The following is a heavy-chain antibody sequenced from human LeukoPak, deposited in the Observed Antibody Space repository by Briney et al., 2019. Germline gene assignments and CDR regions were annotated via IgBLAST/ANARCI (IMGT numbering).Heavy chain of an antibody. D-gene: IGHD5-18*01. CDR3: ARGTGEGYTYGRYYFDY. J-gene: IGHJ4*02. V-gene: IGHV1-2*02. Sequence: GPVKVSCKASRYTFTGYYMHWVRQAPGQGLEWMGWINPNSGGTDYAQKFQGRVTMTRDTSISTAYMELSRLRSDDTAVYYCARGTGEGYTYGRYYFDYWGQGTLVTVSS. CDR2: INPNSGGT. CDR1: RYTFTGYY.